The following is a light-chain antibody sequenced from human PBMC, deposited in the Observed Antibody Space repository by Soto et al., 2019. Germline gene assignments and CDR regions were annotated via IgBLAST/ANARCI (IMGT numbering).Light chain of an antibody. V-gene: IGKV1-6*02. CDR2: AAS. CDR3: LQDYNYPRT. CDR1: QAIRND. Sequence: IQMTQSPSSLSASVGDRVTITCRASQAIRNDLGWYQQKPGKAPKLLINAASRLPSGVPSRFSGSGSGTDFTLTISSLQPEDFATYYCLQDYNYPRTFGQGTKVDIK. J-gene: IGKJ1*01.